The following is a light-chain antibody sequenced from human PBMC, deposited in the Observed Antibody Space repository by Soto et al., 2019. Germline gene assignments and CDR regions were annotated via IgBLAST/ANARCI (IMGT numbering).Light chain of an antibody. Sequence: QSALTQPASVSGSPGQSITISCTGTSSDVGGYNYFSWYQQHPRKAPKLMIYDVSNRPSGVSNRFSGSKSGNTASLTISGLQAEDEADYYCSSYTSSSTVVFGGGTKLTVL. CDR3: SSYTSSSTVV. J-gene: IGLJ2*01. CDR2: DVS. V-gene: IGLV2-14*01. CDR1: SSDVGGYNY.